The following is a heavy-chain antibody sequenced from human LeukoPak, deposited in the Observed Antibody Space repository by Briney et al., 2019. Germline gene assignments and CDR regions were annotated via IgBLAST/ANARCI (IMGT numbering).Heavy chain of an antibody. CDR2: IYTSGST. CDR3: ARSAARYAFDI. J-gene: IGHJ3*02. D-gene: IGHD6-13*01. CDR1: GGSINSGGYY. Sequence: SETLSLTCTVSGGSINSGGYYWSWIRQPAGKGLEWIGRIYTSGSTNYNPSLKSRVTMSVDTSKNQFSLKLSSVTAADTAVYYCARSAARYAFDIWGQGTMVTVSS. V-gene: IGHV4-61*02.